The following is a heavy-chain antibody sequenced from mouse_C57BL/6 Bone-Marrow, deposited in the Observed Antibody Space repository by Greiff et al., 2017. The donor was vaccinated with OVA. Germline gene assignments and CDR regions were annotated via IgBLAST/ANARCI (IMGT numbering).Heavy chain of an antibody. CDR3: ARNPFYYGKGGLAY. V-gene: IGHV1-80*01. CDR2: IYPGDGDT. Sequence: QVHVKQSGAELVKPGASVKISCKASGYAFSSYWMNWVKQRPGKGLEWIGQIYPGDGDTNYNGKFKGKATLTADKSSSTAYMQLSSLTSEDSAVYFCARNPFYYGKGGLAYWGQGTLVTVSA. J-gene: IGHJ3*01. CDR1: GYAFSSYW. D-gene: IGHD2-1*01.